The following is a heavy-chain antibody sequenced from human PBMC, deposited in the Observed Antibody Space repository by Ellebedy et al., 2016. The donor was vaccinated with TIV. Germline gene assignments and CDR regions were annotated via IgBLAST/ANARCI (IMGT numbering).Heavy chain of an antibody. V-gene: IGHV4-59*01. CDR2: IYYSGST. Sequence: MPSETLSLTCTVSGGSISSYYWSWIRQPPGKGLEWIGYIYYSGSTNYNPSLKRRVTISVDTSKNQFPLKLTSVTAADTAVYYCARGSMTTHYYWYFDLWGRGTLVTVSS. CDR1: GGSISSYY. J-gene: IGHJ2*01. CDR3: ARGSMTTHYYWYFDL. D-gene: IGHD4-17*01.